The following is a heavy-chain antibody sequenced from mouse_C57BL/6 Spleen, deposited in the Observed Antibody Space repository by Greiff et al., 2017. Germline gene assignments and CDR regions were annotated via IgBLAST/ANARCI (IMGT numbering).Heavy chain of an antibody. CDR3: ACYYYGSTDWYFDV. D-gene: IGHD1-1*01. CDR1: GYTFPDYY. CDR2: INPNNGGT. Sequence: EVQLQQSGPELVKPGASVKISCKASGYTFPDYYMTWVKQSHGKSLEWIGDINPNNGGTSYNQKFKGKATLTVDKSSSTAYMELRSLTSEDSAVYYWACYYYGSTDWYFDVWGTGTTVTVSS. J-gene: IGHJ1*03. V-gene: IGHV1-26*01.